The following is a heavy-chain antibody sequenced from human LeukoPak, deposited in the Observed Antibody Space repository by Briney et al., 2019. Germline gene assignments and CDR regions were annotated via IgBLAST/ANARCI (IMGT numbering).Heavy chain of an antibody. V-gene: IGHV3-23*01. CDR2: IIPSGHTT. CDR3: AKDDRWLQFCC. Sequence: GGSLRLSCAASGFTFSSYGMHWVRQAPGKGLEWVSGIIPSGHTTYYADSVRGRFTISRDNSRNTVYLQMNSLRAEDTAVYYRAKDDRWLQFCCWGQGTLVTVSA. CDR1: GFTFSSYG. J-gene: IGHJ4*02. D-gene: IGHD5-24*01.